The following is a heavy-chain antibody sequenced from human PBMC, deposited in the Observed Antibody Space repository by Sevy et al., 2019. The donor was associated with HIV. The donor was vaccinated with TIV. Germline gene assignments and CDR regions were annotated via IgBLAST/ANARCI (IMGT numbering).Heavy chain of an antibody. J-gene: IGHJ4*02. CDR1: GYTFVEHY. D-gene: IGHD2-21*02. Sequence: ASVKVSCKASGYTFVEHYISWVRQAPGHGLEWMGTMDPNSGVTISAQTFQGRVTMTRDTSIATGYIELSSLRSDDTALYYCAVTGGPDLWGQGTLVTVSS. CDR3: AVTGGPDL. V-gene: IGHV1-2*02. CDR2: MDPNSGVT.